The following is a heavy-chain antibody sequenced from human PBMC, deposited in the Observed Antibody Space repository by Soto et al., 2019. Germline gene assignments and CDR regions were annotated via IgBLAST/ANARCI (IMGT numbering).Heavy chain of an antibody. J-gene: IGHJ4*02. Sequence: QIPLVQSGTEVREPGASVKVSCQASGYTFTSYGIIWVRQAPGQGLELMGWISGYNNNKNYAQKYQARVTMTTDTSTRTAYMELRSLRSDVTAVYYCARVGAIAPAEGDYWGQGTLVTVSS. CDR1: GYTFTSYG. CDR2: ISGYNNNK. V-gene: IGHV1-18*01. D-gene: IGHD6-13*01. CDR3: ARVGAIAPAEGDY.